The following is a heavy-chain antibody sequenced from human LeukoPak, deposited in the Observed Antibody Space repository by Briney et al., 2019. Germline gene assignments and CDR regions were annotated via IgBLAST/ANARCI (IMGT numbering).Heavy chain of an antibody. D-gene: IGHD6-6*01. V-gene: IGHV3-7*05. Sequence: GGSLRLSWAASAFTVSNYWMSWVRQAPGKGLEWVANIKQEGGEEVYVDSLKGGFTISRDTAKHSLFLPMNTLRAEDTAVYYCARDPYSSTWSYAMDVGGQGTTVTVSS. CDR2: IKQEGGEE. J-gene: IGHJ6*02. CDR1: AFTVSNYW. CDR3: ARDPYSSTWSYAMDV.